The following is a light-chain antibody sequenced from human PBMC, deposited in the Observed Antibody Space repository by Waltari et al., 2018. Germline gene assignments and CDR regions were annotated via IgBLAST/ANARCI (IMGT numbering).Light chain of an antibody. V-gene: IGKV3-20*01. J-gene: IGKJ4*01. CDR1: QTVSKNY. CDR2: DAS. CDR3: QQCAISPLT. Sequence: EIVLTQSPGTLSLSPGERPTLSCRASQTVSKNYLAWYQQKPGQAPRLFIDDASNRDTGIPDRFSGSGSGTDFTLTISRLEPEDFAVYYCQQCAISPLTFGGGTKVEI.